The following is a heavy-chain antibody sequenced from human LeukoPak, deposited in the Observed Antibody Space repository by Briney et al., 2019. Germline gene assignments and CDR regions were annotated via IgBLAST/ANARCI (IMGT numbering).Heavy chain of an antibody. J-gene: IGHJ3*02. Sequence: GSPRLSCAASGLTFSNAWMSWVRQAPGKGLEWVGRIKSKKDGGTTDYGAPVKGRFIISRDDSENTLYLQMNGLKIEDTAVYYCITDPGEWEPIWGQGTMVTVSS. CDR2: IKSKKDGGTT. CDR3: ITDPGEWEPI. CDR1: GLTFSNAW. V-gene: IGHV3-15*01. D-gene: IGHD1-26*01.